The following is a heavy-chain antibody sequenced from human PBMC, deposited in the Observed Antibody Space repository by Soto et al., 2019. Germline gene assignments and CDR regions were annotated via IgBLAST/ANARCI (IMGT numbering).Heavy chain of an antibody. CDR2: IYPGDSDT. Sequence: EVQLVQSGAEVKKPGESLKISCKGSGYNFANYWIAWVRQMPGKGLECMGIIYPGDSDTRYSPSFQGQVTISADKSISTAYLQWNSLKASDTAMYYCARHITGDPRSAFDIWGRGTMVTVSS. V-gene: IGHV5-51*01. CDR3: ARHITGDPRSAFDI. D-gene: IGHD7-27*01. J-gene: IGHJ3*02. CDR1: GYNFANYW.